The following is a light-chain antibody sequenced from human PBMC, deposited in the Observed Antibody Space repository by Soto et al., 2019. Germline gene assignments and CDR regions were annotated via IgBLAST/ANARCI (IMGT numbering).Light chain of an antibody. CDR3: SSYTSSSLYV. CDR2: DVS. V-gene: IGLV2-14*01. J-gene: IGLJ1*01. Sequence: QSALAQPASVSGAPGQWSTISFAGTSSDVGGSNYFSWYQQLPGKAPKLMIYDVSDRPSGVSNRFSGSKSGNTASLTISGLQAEDEADYYCSSYTSSSLYVFGTGTKVTVL. CDR1: SSDVGGSNY.